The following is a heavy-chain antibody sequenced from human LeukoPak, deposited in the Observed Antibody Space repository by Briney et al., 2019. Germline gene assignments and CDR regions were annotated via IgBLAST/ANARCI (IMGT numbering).Heavy chain of an antibody. CDR2: IRYDGSNK. D-gene: IGHD3-3*01. V-gene: IGHV3-30*02. J-gene: IGHJ3*02. Sequence: GGSLRLSCAASGFTFSSYWMHWVRQAPGKGLEWVAFIRYDGSNKYYADSVKGRFTISRDNSKNTLYLQMNSLRAEDTAVYYCAKENYDFWSGHALNAFDIWGQGTMVTVSS. CDR3: AKENYDFWSGHALNAFDI. CDR1: GFTFSSYW.